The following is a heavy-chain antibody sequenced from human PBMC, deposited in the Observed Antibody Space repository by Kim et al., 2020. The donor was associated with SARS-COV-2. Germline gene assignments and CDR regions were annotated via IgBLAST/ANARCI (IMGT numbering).Heavy chain of an antibody. J-gene: IGHJ6*02. D-gene: IGHD3-10*01. Sequence: ASVKVSCKASGYTFTSYYMHWVRQAPGQGLEWMGIINPSGGSTSYAQKFQGRVTMTRDTSTSTVYMELSSLRSEDTAVYYCARDRTGGSGSYISYGMDVWGQGTTVTVSS. CDR2: INPSGGST. CDR1: GYTFTSYY. V-gene: IGHV1-46*01. CDR3: ARDRTGGSGSYISYGMDV.